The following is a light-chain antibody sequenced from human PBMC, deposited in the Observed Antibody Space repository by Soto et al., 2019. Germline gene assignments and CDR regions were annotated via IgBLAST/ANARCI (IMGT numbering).Light chain of an antibody. Sequence: QSVLAQPASVSGSPGQSITISCTGTSSDIGGYNSVSCYQQHPGKAPKLVIYAVSNRPSGVSSRFSGSKSGNTASLTMSGLQAEDEATHYCSSYTTSSTLFVFGTGTKVTVL. J-gene: IGLJ1*01. CDR2: AVS. V-gene: IGLV2-14*01. CDR1: SSDIGGYNS. CDR3: SSYTTSSTLFV.